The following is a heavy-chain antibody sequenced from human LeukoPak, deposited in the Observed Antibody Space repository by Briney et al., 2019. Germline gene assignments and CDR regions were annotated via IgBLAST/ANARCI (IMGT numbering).Heavy chain of an antibody. Sequence: PGGSLRLSCAASGFTFSSYNMNWVRQAPGKGLEWVSSISSSSYIYYTDSVKGRFTISRDNAKNSLYLQMNSLRAEDTAVYYCARVTLTGYYAFDCWGQGTLVTVSS. CDR1: GFTFSSYN. V-gene: IGHV3-21*01. D-gene: IGHD3-9*01. J-gene: IGHJ4*02. CDR3: ARVTLTGYYAFDC. CDR2: ISSSSYI.